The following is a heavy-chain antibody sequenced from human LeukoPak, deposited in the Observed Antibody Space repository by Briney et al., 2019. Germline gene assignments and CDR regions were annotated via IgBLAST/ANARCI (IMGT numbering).Heavy chain of an antibody. CDR1: GGSISSSSYY. CDR3: GRHGYSYGYIFYYGMDV. Sequence: PSETLSLTCTVSGGSISSSSYYWGWIRQPPGKGPEWIGSIYYSGSTYYNPSLKSRVTISVDTSKNQFSLKPSSVTAADTAVYYCGRHGYSYGYIFYYGMDVWGQGTTVTVSS. J-gene: IGHJ6*02. V-gene: IGHV4-39*01. CDR2: IYYSGST. D-gene: IGHD5-18*01.